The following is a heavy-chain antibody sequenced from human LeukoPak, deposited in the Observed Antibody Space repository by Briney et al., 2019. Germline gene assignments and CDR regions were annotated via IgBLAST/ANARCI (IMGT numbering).Heavy chain of an antibody. D-gene: IGHD2-2*01. CDR2: INHSGST. Sequence: SESLSLTCAVYGGSFSGYYWSWIRQPPGKGLEWIGEINHSGSTNYNPSLKSRVTISVDTSKNQFSLKLSSVTAADTAVYYCARVQGLDIVVVPAAGMGAFDIWGQGTMVTVSS. V-gene: IGHV4-34*01. J-gene: IGHJ3*02. CDR1: GGSFSGYY. CDR3: ARVQGLDIVVVPAAGMGAFDI.